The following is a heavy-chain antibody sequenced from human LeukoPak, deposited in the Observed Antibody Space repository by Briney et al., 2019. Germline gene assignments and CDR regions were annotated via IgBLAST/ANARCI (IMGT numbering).Heavy chain of an antibody. J-gene: IGHJ3*02. Sequence: PGGSLRLSCAASGFTFSSYWMNWARQAPGKGLEWVASINHNGNVNYYVDSVKGRFTISRDNAKNSLYLQMSNLRAEDTAMYYCARLGAGGCSGGSCYDAFDIWGQGTMVTVSS. CDR2: INHNGNVN. V-gene: IGHV3-7*03. D-gene: IGHD2-15*01. CDR3: ARLGAGGCSGGSCYDAFDI. CDR1: GFTFSSYW.